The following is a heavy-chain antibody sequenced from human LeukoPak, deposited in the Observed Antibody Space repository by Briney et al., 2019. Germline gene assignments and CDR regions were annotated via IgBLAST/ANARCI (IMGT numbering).Heavy chain of an antibody. Sequence: GGSLRLPCAAPGFIFHDYDMDWVRQAPGKGLEWVSLISGDGGSTFYADSVKGRFTISRDNSKNSLYLQMNSLRSDDTALYYCAREDERSGCYHYWGQGALVTVSS. CDR3: AREDERSGCYHY. CDR2: ISGDGGST. V-gene: IGHV3-43*02. D-gene: IGHD6-19*01. CDR1: GFIFHDYD. J-gene: IGHJ4*02.